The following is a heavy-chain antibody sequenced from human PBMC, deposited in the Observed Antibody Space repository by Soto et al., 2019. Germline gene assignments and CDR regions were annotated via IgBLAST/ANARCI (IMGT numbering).Heavy chain of an antibody. V-gene: IGHV3-11*01. CDR1: GVSFSDYY. CDR2: ISSSGSTI. J-gene: IGHJ3*02. Sequence: GGSVRLSCAASGVSFSDYYMSWIRQAPGKGLEWVSYISSSGSTIYYADSVKGRFTISRDNAKNSLYLQMNSLRAEDTAVYYCASPYCTNGVCYRDAFDIWGQGTMVTVS. CDR3: ASPYCTNGVCYRDAFDI. D-gene: IGHD2-8*01.